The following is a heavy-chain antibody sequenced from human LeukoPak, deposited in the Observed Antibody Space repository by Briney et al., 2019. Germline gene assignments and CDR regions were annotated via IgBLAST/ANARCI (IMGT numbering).Heavy chain of an antibody. V-gene: IGHV4-59*01. CDR1: GGSISSYY. CDR2: IYSSGST. CDR3: ARADPNASGYFYRFNWFDP. Sequence: PSETLSLTYTVSGGSISSYYWNWVRQPPGKGLEWIGNIYSSGSTDYNPFLKSRVTISLDTSKFQFSLRLNSVTAADTAVYYCARADPNASGYFYRFNWFDPWGQGTLVTVSS. D-gene: IGHD3-10*01. J-gene: IGHJ5*02.